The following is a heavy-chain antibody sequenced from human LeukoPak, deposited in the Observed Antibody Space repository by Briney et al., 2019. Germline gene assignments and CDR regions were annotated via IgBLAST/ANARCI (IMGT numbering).Heavy chain of an antibody. D-gene: IGHD6-13*01. V-gene: IGHV1-2*02. CDR2: INPNSGGT. CDR1: GYTFTGYY. J-gene: IGHJ4*02. Sequence: ASVKVSCKASGYTFTGYYMHWVRQAPGQGLEWMGWINPNSGGTNYAQKFQGRVTMTRDMSISTAYMELSRLRSDDTAVYYCARERSDPYSSSCLDYWGQGTLVTVSS. CDR3: ARERSDPYSSSCLDY.